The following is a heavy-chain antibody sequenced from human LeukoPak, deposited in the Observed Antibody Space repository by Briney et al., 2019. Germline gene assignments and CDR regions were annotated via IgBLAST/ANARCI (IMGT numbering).Heavy chain of an antibody. V-gene: IGHV4-34*01. Sequence: PSETLSLTCAVYGGSFSGYYWSWIRQPPGKGLEWIGEINHSGSTNYNPSLKSRVTISVDTSKNQFSLKLSSVTAADTAVYYCARDPEGYSSSWYYYYYGMDVWGQGTTVTVSS. D-gene: IGHD6-13*01. CDR2: INHSGST. CDR1: GGSFSGYY. CDR3: ARDPEGYSSSWYYYYYGMDV. J-gene: IGHJ6*02.